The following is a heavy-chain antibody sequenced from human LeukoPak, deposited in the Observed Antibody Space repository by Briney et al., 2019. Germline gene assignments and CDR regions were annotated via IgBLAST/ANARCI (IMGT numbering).Heavy chain of an antibody. CDR2: IYSGGST. Sequence: GGSLRLSCAASGFTVSSNYMSWVRQAPGKGLEWVSVIYSGGSTYYADSVKGRFTISRHNSKNTLYLQMNSLRAEDTAVYYCARDHDHYDSSPGYWGQGTLVTVSS. D-gene: IGHD3-22*01. J-gene: IGHJ4*02. V-gene: IGHV3-53*04. CDR3: ARDHDHYDSSPGY. CDR1: GFTVSSNY.